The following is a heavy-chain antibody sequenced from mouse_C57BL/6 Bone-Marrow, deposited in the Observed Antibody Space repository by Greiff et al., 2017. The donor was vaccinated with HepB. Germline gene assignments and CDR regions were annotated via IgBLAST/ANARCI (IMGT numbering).Heavy chain of an antibody. Sequence: QVHLQQSGPELVKPGASVKISCKASGYAFSSSWMNWVKQRPGKGLEWIGRIYPGDGDTNYNGKFKGKATLTADKSSSTAYMQLSSLTSEDSAVYFCARYPDFDYWGQGTTLTVSS. CDR1: GYAFSSSW. J-gene: IGHJ2*01. V-gene: IGHV1-82*01. CDR3: ARYPDFDY. CDR2: IYPGDGDT.